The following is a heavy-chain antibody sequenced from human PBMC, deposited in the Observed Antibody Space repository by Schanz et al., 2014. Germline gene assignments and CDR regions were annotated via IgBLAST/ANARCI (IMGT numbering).Heavy chain of an antibody. Sequence: QVQLVESGGGVVQPGRSLRLSCAASGFTFSSYGMHWVRQAPGKGLEWVAVIWYDGNNKFYADSVKGRFIISRDNSKTXXXLQMNSLRDEDTXXXXXAKDMHKDYGGKPQAFDIWGQGTMVTVSS. V-gene: IGHV3-33*01. D-gene: IGHD4-17*01. CDR2: IWYDGNNK. J-gene: IGHJ3*02. CDR3: AKDMHKDYGGKPQAFDI. CDR1: GFTFSSYG.